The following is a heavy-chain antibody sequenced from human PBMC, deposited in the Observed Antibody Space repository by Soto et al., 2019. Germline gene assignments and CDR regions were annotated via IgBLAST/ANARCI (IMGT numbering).Heavy chain of an antibody. CDR2: ISHSGST. J-gene: IGHJ4*02. Sequence: SETLSLTCAVYGGSFSGYYWSWIRQPPGKGLEWIGEISHSGSTNYNPSLKSRVTISVDTSKNQFSLKLSSVTAADTAVYYCARRVRGYSYGYVDYWGQGTLVTVSS. D-gene: IGHD5-18*01. CDR3: ARRVRGYSYGYVDY. CDR1: GGSFSGYY. V-gene: IGHV4-34*01.